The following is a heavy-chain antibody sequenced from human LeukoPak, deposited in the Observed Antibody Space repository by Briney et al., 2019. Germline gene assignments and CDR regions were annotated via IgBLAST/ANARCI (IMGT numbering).Heavy chain of an antibody. J-gene: IGHJ6*02. CDR1: GYTFTSYD. D-gene: IGHD3-10*01. CDR3: AXXXXXXXRRTFGAYGMDV. Sequence: ASVKVSCKASGYTFTSYDINWVRQATGQGLEWMGWMNPNSGNTGYAQKFQGRVTMTRNTSISTAYMELSSLRSEDTAVYYCAXXXXXXXRRTFGAYGMDVWGQGTTVTVSS. CDR2: MNPNSGNT. V-gene: IGHV1-8*01.